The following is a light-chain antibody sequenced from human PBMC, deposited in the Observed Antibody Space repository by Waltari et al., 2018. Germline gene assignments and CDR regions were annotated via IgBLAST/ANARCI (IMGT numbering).Light chain of an antibody. CDR3: SSYAGSSKGV. CDR1: SSDVGNYKR. CDR2: AVS. J-gene: IGLJ2*01. Sequence: QSALTQPASVSGSPGQSITISCTGTSSDVGNYKRVSWYQQHPSKAPKLMIYAVSKRPSGVSDRFSGSNSGDMASLTISGLQPEDEAEYFCSSYAGSSKGVFGGGTKVTVL. V-gene: IGLV2-23*02.